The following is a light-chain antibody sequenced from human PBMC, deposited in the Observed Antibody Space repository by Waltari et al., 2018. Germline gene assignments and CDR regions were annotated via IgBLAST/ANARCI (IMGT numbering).Light chain of an antibody. J-gene: IGKJ2*01. CDR3: QQYNNWLPYT. Sequence: EIVMTQSPATLSVSPGERATLSCRAIQSISTNLAWYQQKPVQAPRLLISGASTRATAIPGRFSGSGSGTEFTLTISSLQSEDFAIYYCQQYNNWLPYTFGQGTKLEIK. V-gene: IGKV3-15*01. CDR1: QSISTN. CDR2: GAS.